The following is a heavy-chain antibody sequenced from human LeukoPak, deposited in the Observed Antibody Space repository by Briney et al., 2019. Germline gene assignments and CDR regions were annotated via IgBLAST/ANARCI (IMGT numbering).Heavy chain of an antibody. CDR3: ATDAYFDMRGGPRR. Sequence: QPGGSLRLSCAASGFTFSSYGMHWVRQAPGKGLEWVAFIRYDGSNKYYADSVKGRFTISRDNSKNTLFLELNSLRAEDTAVYYCATDAYFDMRGGPRRWGQGTLVSVSS. D-gene: IGHD3-9*01. V-gene: IGHV3-30*02. J-gene: IGHJ1*01. CDR2: IRYDGSNK. CDR1: GFTFSSYG.